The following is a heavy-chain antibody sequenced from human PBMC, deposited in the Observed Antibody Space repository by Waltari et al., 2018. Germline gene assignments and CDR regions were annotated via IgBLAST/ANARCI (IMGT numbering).Heavy chain of an antibody. CDR3: AREKLMGEYIDY. Sequence: EVQLVESGGGVRRPGGSLRLSCAASGFNFDDHGMRWVRQAPGKGLGWVSSINWNCGSTCYADSVRGRFTISRDNAKNSLYLQMNSLRADDTALYYCAREKLMGEYIDYWGQGTLVTVSS. D-gene: IGHD2-15*01. V-gene: IGHV3-20*04. J-gene: IGHJ4*02. CDR2: INWNCGST. CDR1: GFNFDDHG.